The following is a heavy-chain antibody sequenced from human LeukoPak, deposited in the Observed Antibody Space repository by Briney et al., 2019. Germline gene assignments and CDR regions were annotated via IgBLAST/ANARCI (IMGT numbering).Heavy chain of an antibody. V-gene: IGHV3-74*01. J-gene: IGHJ4*02. Sequence: PGGSLRLSFAVSGFTFSSYWMHWVRQAPGKGLVWVSRISSDGSGTSYADSVKGRFTISRDNAKNTLYLQMNSLRAEDTGVYYCARANHPTYYDSSGYYQDYWGQGTLVTVSS. CDR2: ISSDGSGT. D-gene: IGHD3-22*01. CDR1: GFTFSSYW. CDR3: ARANHPTYYDSSGYYQDY.